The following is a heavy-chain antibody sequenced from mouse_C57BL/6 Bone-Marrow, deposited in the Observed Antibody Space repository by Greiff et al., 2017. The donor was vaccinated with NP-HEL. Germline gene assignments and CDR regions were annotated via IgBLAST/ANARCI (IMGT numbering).Heavy chain of an antibody. CDR3: ARDWNYGNWYFDV. J-gene: IGHJ1*03. D-gene: IGHD2-1*01. CDR2: INYDGSST. V-gene: IGHV5-16*01. Sequence: EVKLLESEGGLVQPGSSMKLSCTASGFTFSDYYMAWVRQVPEKGLEWVANINYDGSSTYYLDSLKSRFIISRDNAKNILYLQMSSLKSEDTATYYCARDWNYGNWYFDVWGTGTTVTVSS. CDR1: GFTFSDYY.